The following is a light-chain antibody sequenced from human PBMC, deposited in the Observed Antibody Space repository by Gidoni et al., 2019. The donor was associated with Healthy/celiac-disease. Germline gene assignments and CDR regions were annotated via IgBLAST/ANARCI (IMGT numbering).Light chain of an antibody. Sequence: ELVMTQSPATLSVSPGERATLSCRASQSVSSNLVWYQQKPGQAPRLLIYGASTRATGIPARFSGSGSGTEFTLTISSLQSEDFAVYYCQQYNNWPRTFGQGTKLEIK. V-gene: IGKV3-15*01. CDR3: QQYNNWPRT. CDR2: GAS. J-gene: IGKJ2*01. CDR1: QSVSSN.